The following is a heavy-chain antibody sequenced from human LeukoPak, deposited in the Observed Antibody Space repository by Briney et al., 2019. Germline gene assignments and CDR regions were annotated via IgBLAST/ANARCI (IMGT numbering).Heavy chain of an antibody. CDR1: GGSLSGYY. J-gene: IGHJ4*02. CDR3: ARRAYFDY. Sequence: SETLSLTCTVSGGSLSGYYWSWIRQPPGKGLEWIGFINDSGSTKCNPSLKSRVTISVDTSKNQLSLKVNSVTAADTAVYYCARRAYFDYWGQGTLVTVSS. CDR2: INDSGST. V-gene: IGHV4-59*01.